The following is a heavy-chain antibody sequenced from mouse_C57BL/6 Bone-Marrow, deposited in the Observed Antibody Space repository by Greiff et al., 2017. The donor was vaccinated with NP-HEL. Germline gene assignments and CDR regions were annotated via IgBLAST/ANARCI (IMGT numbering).Heavy chain of an antibody. D-gene: IGHD1-1*01. CDR2: INPSTGGT. CDR3: ARPYYYGRSWFAY. V-gene: IGHV1-42*01. Sequence: VQLKESGPELVKPGASVKISCKASGYSFTGYYMNWVKQSPEKSLEWIGEINPSTGGTTYNQKFKAKATLTVDKSSSTAYMQLKSLTSEDSAVYYCARPYYYGRSWFAYWGQGTLVTVSA. CDR1: GYSFTGYY. J-gene: IGHJ3*01.